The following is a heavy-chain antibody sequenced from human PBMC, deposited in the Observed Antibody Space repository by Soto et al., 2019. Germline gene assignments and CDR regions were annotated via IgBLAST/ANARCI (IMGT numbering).Heavy chain of an antibody. D-gene: IGHD1-1*01. Sequence: SETLSLTCTVSGGSISSYYWSWIRQPPGKGLEWIGYIYYSGSTNYNPSLKSRVTISVDTSKNQFSLKLSSVTAADTAVYYCGNVGGNEEWGRDVWGEGTTVT. J-gene: IGHJ6*02. CDR2: IYYSGST. CDR1: GGSISSYY. V-gene: IGHV4-59*01. CDR3: GNVGGNEEWGRDV.